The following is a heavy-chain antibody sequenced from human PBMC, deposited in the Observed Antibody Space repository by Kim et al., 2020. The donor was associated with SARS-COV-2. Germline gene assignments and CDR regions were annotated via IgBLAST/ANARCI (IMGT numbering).Heavy chain of an antibody. CDR1: GGSFSGYY. Sequence: SETLSLTCAVYGGSFSGYYWSWIRQPPGKGLEWIGEINHSGSTNYNPSLKSRVTISVDTSKNQFSLKLSSVTAADTAVYYCARSGGYDSSGYYEPDAFDIWGQGTMVTVSS. CDR3: ARSGGYDSSGYYEPDAFDI. CDR2: INHSGST. J-gene: IGHJ3*02. D-gene: IGHD3-22*01. V-gene: IGHV4-34*01.